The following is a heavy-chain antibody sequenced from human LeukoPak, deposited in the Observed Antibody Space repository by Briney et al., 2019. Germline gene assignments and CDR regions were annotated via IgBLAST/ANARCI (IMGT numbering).Heavy chain of an antibody. J-gene: IGHJ3*02. Sequence: PGGSLRLSCEASGFTFSAYAMTWVRQAPGKGLEWVSSIGSDNKPHYSESVKGRFAISRDNPKSMLFLQLNSLRDEDTAVYYCARDLHYAFDIWGQGTMVTASS. CDR1: GFTFSAYA. V-gene: IGHV3-23*01. D-gene: IGHD3-10*01. CDR3: ARDLHYAFDI. CDR2: IGSDNKP.